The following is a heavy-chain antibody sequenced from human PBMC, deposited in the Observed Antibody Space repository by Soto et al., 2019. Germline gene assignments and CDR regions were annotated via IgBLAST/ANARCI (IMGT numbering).Heavy chain of an antibody. CDR1: GDSISSGGYY. D-gene: IGHD3-10*01. CDR2: IYYSGST. J-gene: IGHJ5*02. V-gene: IGHV4-31*03. CDR3: ARAWFGELYWFDP. Sequence: QVQLQESGPGLVKPSQTLSLTCSVSGDSISSGGYYWSWFRQHPGKGLEWIGNIYYSGSTYYNPSLKSRVTISVDTSKNQFSLKLSSVTAADTAVYYCARAWFGELYWFDPWGQGTQVTVSS.